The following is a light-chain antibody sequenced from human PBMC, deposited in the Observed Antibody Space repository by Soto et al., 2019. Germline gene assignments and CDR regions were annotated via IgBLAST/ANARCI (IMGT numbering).Light chain of an antibody. Sequence: QSALTQPASVSGSPGQSITISCTGTSSDVGGYSYVSWYQQHPGKAPKLIIYDVTDRPSGVSNRFSGSKSGNTASLTISGLPTEDEADYYCSSYKSCVNLTFGGGSKVTVL. CDR3: SSYKSCVNLT. V-gene: IGLV2-14*03. CDR1: SSDVGGYSY. J-gene: IGLJ2*01. CDR2: DVT.